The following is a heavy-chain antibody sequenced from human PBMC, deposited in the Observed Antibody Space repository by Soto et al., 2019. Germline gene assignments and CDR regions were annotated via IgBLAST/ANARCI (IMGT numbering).Heavy chain of an antibody. Sequence: GSLRLSCAASGFTFSSYSMNWVRQAPGKGLEWVSSISSSSSYIYYADSVKGRFTISRDNAKNSLYLQMNSLRAEDTAVYYCARDLGSGYDWDYYYYGMDVWGQGTTVTVSS. CDR1: GFTFSSYS. J-gene: IGHJ6*02. V-gene: IGHV3-21*01. D-gene: IGHD5-12*01. CDR2: ISSSSSYI. CDR3: ARDLGSGYDWDYYYYGMDV.